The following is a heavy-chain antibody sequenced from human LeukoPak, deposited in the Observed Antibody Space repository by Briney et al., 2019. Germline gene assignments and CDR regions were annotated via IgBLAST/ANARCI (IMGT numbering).Heavy chain of an antibody. J-gene: IGHJ4*02. V-gene: IGHV3-23*01. CDR2: ISGSGGST. CDR3: ATAFWDY. CDR1: GFTFSSYA. D-gene: IGHD3-3*01. Sequence: AGGSLRLSCAASGFTFSSYAMSWVRQAPGQGLEWVSAISGSGGSTYYADSGKGRFTISRDNAKNTLNLQMNSLRAEDTAVYYCATAFWDYWGQGTLVNVSS.